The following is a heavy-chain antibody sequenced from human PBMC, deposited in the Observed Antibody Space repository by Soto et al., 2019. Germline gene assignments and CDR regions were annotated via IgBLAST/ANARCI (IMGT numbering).Heavy chain of an antibody. D-gene: IGHD6-25*01. Sequence: GGSMGLSCEASGVIFRANDMAWIRQAPGKGLEWVSYIGGTSNVIYYADSVKGRFTISRDNAKNSLYLQMNSLRAEDTAVYYCARVGLSAADFDYWGQGAPVTVSS. J-gene: IGHJ4*02. V-gene: IGHV3-11*01. CDR2: IGGTSNVI. CDR1: GVIFRAND. CDR3: ARVGLSAADFDY.